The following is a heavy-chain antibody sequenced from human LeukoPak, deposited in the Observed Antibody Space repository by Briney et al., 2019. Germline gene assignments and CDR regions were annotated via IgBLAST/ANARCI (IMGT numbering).Heavy chain of an antibody. CDR2: IYYSGST. CDR3: AREMGIAAAGTHFDY. J-gene: IGHJ4*02. CDR1: GGSISSGDYY. V-gene: IGHV4-30-4*01. D-gene: IGHD6-13*01. Sequence: SQTLSLTCTVSGGSISSGDYYWSWIRQPPGKGLEWIGYIYYSGSTYYNPSLKSRVTKSVDTSKNQFSLKLSSVTAADTAVYYCAREMGIAAAGTHFDYWGQGTLVTVSS.